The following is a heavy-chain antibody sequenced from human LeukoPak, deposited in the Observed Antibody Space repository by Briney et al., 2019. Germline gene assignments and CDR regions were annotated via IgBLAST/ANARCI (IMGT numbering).Heavy chain of an antibody. CDR1: GFTFSSYG. J-gene: IGHJ4*02. CDR3: ANDRLVVVPAAMPKARGLFDY. Sequence: PGGSLRLSCAASGFTFSSYGMHWVRQAPGKGLEWVAVISYDGSNKYYADSVKGRFTISRDNSKSTLYLQMNSLRAEDTAVYYCANDRLVVVPAAMPKARGLFDYWGQGTLVTVSS. V-gene: IGHV3-30*18. CDR2: ISYDGSNK. D-gene: IGHD2-2*01.